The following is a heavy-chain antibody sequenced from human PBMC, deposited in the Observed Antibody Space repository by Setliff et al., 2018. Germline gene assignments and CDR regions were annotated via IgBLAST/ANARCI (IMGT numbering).Heavy chain of an antibody. V-gene: IGHV7-4-1*02. CDR3: ARDATRIQLWLRPYYYYMDV. CDR1: GYTFTSYA. J-gene: IGHJ6*03. CDR2: INTNTGNP. D-gene: IGHD5-18*01. Sequence: RASVKVSCKASGYTFTSYAMNWVRQAPGQGLEWMGWINTNTGNPTYAQGFTGRFVFSLDTSVSTAYLQISSLRAEDTAVYYCARDATRIQLWLRPYYYYMDVWGKGTTVTVSS.